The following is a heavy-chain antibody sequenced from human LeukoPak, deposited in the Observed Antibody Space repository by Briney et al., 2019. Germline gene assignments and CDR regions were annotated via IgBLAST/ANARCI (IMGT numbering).Heavy chain of an antibody. J-gene: IGHJ4*02. CDR2: ISYDGSNK. Sequence: GGSLRLSCAASGFTFSDYYMSWIRQAPGKGLEWVAVISYDGSNKYYADSVKGRFTISRDNSKNTLYLQMNSLRAEDTAVYYCARGVGSGWYDYWGQGTLVTVSS. CDR1: GFTFSDYY. V-gene: IGHV3-30-3*01. D-gene: IGHD6-19*01. CDR3: ARGVGSGWYDY.